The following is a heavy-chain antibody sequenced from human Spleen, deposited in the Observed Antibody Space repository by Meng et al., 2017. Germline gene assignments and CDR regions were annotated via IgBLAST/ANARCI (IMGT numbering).Heavy chain of an antibody. D-gene: IGHD4-11*01. CDR1: GVSFSGCY. CDR2: INHSGST. V-gene: IGHV4-34*01. Sequence: PCAVGLLKPSEPLALTCAVYGVSFSGCYWSWIRQPPGKGLEWIGEINHSGSTNYNPSLESRATISVDTSQNNLSLKLSSVTAADSAVYYCARGPTTMAHDFDYWGQGTLVTVSS. J-gene: IGHJ4*02. CDR3: ARGPTTMAHDFDY.